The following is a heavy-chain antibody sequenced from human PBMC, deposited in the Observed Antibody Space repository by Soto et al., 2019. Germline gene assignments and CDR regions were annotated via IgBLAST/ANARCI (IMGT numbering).Heavy chain of an antibody. J-gene: IGHJ6*02. Sequence: PGGSLRLSCAGSGFIFGDYAVHWVRLASGKGPEWVGVIGTETYGGTTEYAASVQGRSVVSRDDPKSIAFLQMDSLKAEDTGVYYCTRDPARRLRDFLSSGYPLGMDVWGQGTTVTVSS. CDR1: GFIFGDYA. V-gene: IGHV3-49*04. CDR3: TRDPARRLRDFLSSGYPLGMDV. D-gene: IGHD3-3*01. CDR2: IGTETYGGTT.